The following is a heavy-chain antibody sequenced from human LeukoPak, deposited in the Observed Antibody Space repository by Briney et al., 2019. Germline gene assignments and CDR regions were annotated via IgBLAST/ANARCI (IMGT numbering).Heavy chain of an antibody. CDR2: ISSSSTI. D-gene: IGHD5-18*01. V-gene: IGHV3-48*01. CDR3: ARGGYPDY. CDR1: GFTFSSYS. J-gene: IGHJ4*02. Sequence: PGGSLRLSCAASGFTFSSYSMNWVRQAPGKGLEWVSYISSSSTIYYADSVKGRFTISRDNAKNSLYLQMNSLRAEDTAVYYCARGGYPDYWGQGTLVTVSS.